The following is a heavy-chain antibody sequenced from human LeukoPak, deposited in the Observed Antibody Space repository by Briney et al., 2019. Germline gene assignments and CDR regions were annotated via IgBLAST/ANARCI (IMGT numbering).Heavy chain of an antibody. Sequence: PGGSLRRSCAASGFSFTNHAMHWVRQAPGKGLEWMALVSYDGTNKFYTDPVMGRFTVSRDNSKNMLYLQMSSLSTEDTGVYYCASSPSSYFDYWGQGTLVTVSS. CDR2: VSYDGTNK. D-gene: IGHD6-19*01. CDR3: ASSPSSYFDY. V-gene: IGHV3-30-3*01. J-gene: IGHJ4*02. CDR1: GFSFTNHA.